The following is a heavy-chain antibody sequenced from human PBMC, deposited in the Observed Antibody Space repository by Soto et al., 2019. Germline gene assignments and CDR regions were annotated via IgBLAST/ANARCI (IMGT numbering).Heavy chain of an antibody. Sequence: EASVKVSCKASGYTFTSYGISWVRQAPGQGLEWMGWISAYNGNTNYAQKLQGRVNMTTDTSTSTAYMELRSLRSDDTAVYYCARENRIWDIVVVPAAMGGPYYYYGMDVWGQGTTVTVSS. CDR2: ISAYNGNT. V-gene: IGHV1-18*01. CDR3: ARENRIWDIVVVPAAMGGPYYYYGMDV. D-gene: IGHD2-2*01. J-gene: IGHJ6*02. CDR1: GYTFTSYG.